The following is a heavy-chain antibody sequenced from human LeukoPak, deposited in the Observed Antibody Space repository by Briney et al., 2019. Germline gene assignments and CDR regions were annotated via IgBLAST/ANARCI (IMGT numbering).Heavy chain of an antibody. V-gene: IGHV3-15*01. D-gene: IGHD3-10*01. Sequence: GGSLRLSCAASGFTFSSYEMNWVRQAPGKGLEWIAQIKTKSSGGTTDHAAPVKGRFTISRDDSEDTLYLQMNSLRTEDTAVYYCATQFIRGQGTLVTVSS. J-gene: IGHJ4*02. CDR1: GFTFSSYE. CDR3: ATQFI. CDR2: IKTKSSGGTT.